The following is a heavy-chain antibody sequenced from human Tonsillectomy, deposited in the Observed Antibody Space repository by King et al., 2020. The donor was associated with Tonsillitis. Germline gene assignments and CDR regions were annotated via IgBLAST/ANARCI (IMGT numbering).Heavy chain of an antibody. Sequence: VQLVESGGGLVQPGRSLRLSCTASGFIFGDYAMGRFRQAPGKGLEYVGFIRGKAYGETTEYAASVKGRFTISRDDSKIIAYLQMNSLQTEDTAVYYCTRLTAYYYDSWGQGTLVTVSS. CDR1: GFIFGDYA. J-gene: IGHJ4*02. CDR3: TRLTAYYYDS. D-gene: IGHD3-9*01. V-gene: IGHV3-49*03. CDR2: IRGKAYGETT.